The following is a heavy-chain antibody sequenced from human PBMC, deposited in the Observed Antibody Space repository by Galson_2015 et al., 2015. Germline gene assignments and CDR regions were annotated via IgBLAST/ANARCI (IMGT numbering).Heavy chain of an antibody. CDR1: GFTVNNNY. J-gene: IGHJ4*02. D-gene: IGHD3-22*01. CDR3: ARVGDYYDSSGYGYFDY. Sequence: SLRLSCAVSGFTVNNNYMSWVRQAPGKGLEWVSVIYSGGSTYYADSVKGRFTISRDNSKNTLYLQMNSLRAEDTAVYYCARVGDYYDSSGYGYFDYWGQGTLVTVSS. CDR2: IYSGGST. V-gene: IGHV3-53*01.